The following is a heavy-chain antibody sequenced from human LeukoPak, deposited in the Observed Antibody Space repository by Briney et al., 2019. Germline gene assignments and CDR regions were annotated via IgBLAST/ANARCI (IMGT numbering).Heavy chain of an antibody. J-gene: IGHJ4*02. V-gene: IGHV3-23*01. CDR2: ISGGGGST. D-gene: IGHD3-10*01. Sequence: GGSLRLSCAASGFTFSSYAMSWVRQAPRKGLEWVSAISGGGGSTYYGDSVKGRFTISRDNSKNTLYLQMSSLRAEDTAVYYCAKDRYVSGSYYLDYWGQGTLVTVSS. CDR3: AKDRYVSGSYYLDY. CDR1: GFTFSSYA.